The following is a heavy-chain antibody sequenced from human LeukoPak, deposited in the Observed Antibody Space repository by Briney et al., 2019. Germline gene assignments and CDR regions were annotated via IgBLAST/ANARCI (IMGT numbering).Heavy chain of an antibody. V-gene: IGHV3-30*18. CDR2: ISDHKINK. D-gene: IGHD6-13*01. CDR3: AKRHPTSWYVVDY. Sequence: PGGSLRLSCAASGFTFSAYGMDWVRQAPGKGLDWVAFISDHKINKYYADSVKGRFAISRDNSKNTLYLQMNSLRAEDTAVYYCAKRHPTSWYVVDYWGQGTLVTVSS. CDR1: GFTFSAYG. J-gene: IGHJ4*02.